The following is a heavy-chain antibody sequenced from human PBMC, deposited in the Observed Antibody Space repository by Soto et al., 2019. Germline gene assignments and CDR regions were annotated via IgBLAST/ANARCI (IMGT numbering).Heavy chain of an antibody. Sequence: PGGSLRLSCAASGFTFSSYSMNWVRQAPGKGLEWVSSISSSSSYIYYADSVKGRFTIPRDNAKNSLYMQMNSLRAEDTAVYYCARDDSSGHGAFDIWGQGTMVTVSS. CDR2: ISSSSSYI. CDR3: ARDDSSGHGAFDI. V-gene: IGHV3-21*01. CDR1: GFTFSSYS. D-gene: IGHD3-22*01. J-gene: IGHJ3*02.